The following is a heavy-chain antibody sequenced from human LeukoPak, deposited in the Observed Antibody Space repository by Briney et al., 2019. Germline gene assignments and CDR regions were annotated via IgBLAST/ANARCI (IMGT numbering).Heavy chain of an antibody. CDR1: GYTFTSYD. D-gene: IGHD3-3*01. CDR2: MNPNSGNT. CDR3: ARALMDDFWSGSADDY. V-gene: IGHV1-8*03. Sequence: ASVKVSCKASGYTFTSYDINWVRQATGQGLEWMGWMNPNSGNTGYAQKFQGRVTITRNTSISTAYMELSSLRSEDTAAYYCARALMDDFWSGSADDYWGQGTLVTVSS. J-gene: IGHJ4*02.